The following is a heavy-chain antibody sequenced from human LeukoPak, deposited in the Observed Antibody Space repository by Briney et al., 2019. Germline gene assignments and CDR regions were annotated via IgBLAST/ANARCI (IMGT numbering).Heavy chain of an antibody. V-gene: IGHV3-7*03. J-gene: IGHJ4*02. D-gene: IGHD4-23*01. CDR1: GFSFSSYW. Sequence: GGSLRLSCAVSGFSFSSYWMSWVRQAPGKGLEWVANIKQDGSDKYYLTSVGGRFTISRDNAKNSLFLQMNSLRVEDTAVYYCARGGGHLDCWGQRTLVTVSS. CDR2: IKQDGSDK. CDR3: ARGGGHLDC.